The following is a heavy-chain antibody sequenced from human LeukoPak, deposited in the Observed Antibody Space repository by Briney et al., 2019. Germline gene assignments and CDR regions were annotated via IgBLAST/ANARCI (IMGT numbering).Heavy chain of an antibody. V-gene: IGHV2-5*02. D-gene: IGHD2-15*01. CDR2: IHWDGYK. Sequence: SGPTLVKPTQTLTLTCTFSGFSLNTSGVGVGWIRQPPGEAPEWLAVIHWDGYKVYSPSLKSRLTITKDTSRNQVVLTMTSMDPVDTATYFCARGQRYYSSSFDDWGQGTLVAVSS. J-gene: IGHJ4*02. CDR1: GFSLNTSGVG. CDR3: ARGQRYYSSSFDD.